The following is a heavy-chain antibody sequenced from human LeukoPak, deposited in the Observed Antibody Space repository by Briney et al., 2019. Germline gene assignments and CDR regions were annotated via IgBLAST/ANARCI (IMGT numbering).Heavy chain of an antibody. CDR2: ISYSGGT. V-gene: IGHV4-59*01. J-gene: IGHJ4*01. D-gene: IGHD3-10*01. Sequence: PSETLSLTCSVSGVSISSYYWSWIRQSPGKELEWIGYISYSGGTNYNPSLKSRVTISLDTSKNQFSLQLSSVTAADTAVYYCVRGERLGGVYWGHGTLVTVSS. CDR3: VRGERLGGVY. CDR1: GVSISSYY.